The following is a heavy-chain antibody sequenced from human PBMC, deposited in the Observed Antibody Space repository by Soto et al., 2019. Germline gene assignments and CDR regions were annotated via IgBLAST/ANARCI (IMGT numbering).Heavy chain of an antibody. D-gene: IGHD3-10*01. V-gene: IGHV3-48*01. CDR3: ARDRGGGGFSH. CDR2: ITSASSPI. CDR1: GFTFSDFS. J-gene: IGHJ4*02. Sequence: EVQLVESGGDLVQPGGSLRLSCSASGFTFSDFSMHWVRQAPGKGLEWLSYITSASSPIYYADSVKGRFTISRDNAKNSVYLQMNSLSAEATALFYWARDRGGGGFSHWGQGTLVTVSS.